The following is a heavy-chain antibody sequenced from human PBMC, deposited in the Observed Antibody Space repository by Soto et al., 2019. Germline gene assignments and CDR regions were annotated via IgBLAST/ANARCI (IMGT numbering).Heavy chain of an antibody. CDR1: GYSFTSYW. J-gene: IGHJ6*02. CDR2: IYPGDSDT. CDR3: ARTAAAGKYYYVMAV. Sequence: GESLKISCKGSGYSFTSYWIGWVRQMPGKGLESMGIIYPGDSDTRYSPSFQGQVTISADKSISTAYLQWSSLKASDTAMYYCARTAAAGKYYYVMAVWGQGTTVIVSS. D-gene: IGHD6-13*01. V-gene: IGHV5-51*01.